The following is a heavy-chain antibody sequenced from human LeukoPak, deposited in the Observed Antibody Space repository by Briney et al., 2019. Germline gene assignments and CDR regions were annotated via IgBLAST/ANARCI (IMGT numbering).Heavy chain of an antibody. CDR3: ARDLASWELGAFDI. J-gene: IGHJ3*02. CDR2: IYYSGST. Sequence: SQTLSLTCTVSGGSISSGDYYWSWIRQPPGKGLEWIGYIYYSGSTYYNPSLKSRVTISVDTSKNQFSLKLSSVTAADTAVYYCARDLASWELGAFDIWDQGTMVTVSS. CDR1: GGSISSGDYY. V-gene: IGHV4-30-4*08. D-gene: IGHD1-26*01.